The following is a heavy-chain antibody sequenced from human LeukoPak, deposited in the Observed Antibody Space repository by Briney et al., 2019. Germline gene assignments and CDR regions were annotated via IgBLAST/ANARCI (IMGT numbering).Heavy chain of an antibody. J-gene: IGHJ5*02. CDR2: ISAYNGNT. Sequence: ASVKVSCKASGYTFTSYGISWVRQAPGQGLEWMGWISAYNGNTNYAQKLQGRVTMTTDTSTSTAYMELRGLRSDDTAVYYCARGLEWLTRRHTWFDPWGQGTLVTVSS. D-gene: IGHD3-3*01. CDR1: GYTFTSYG. CDR3: ARGLEWLTRRHTWFDP. V-gene: IGHV1-18*01.